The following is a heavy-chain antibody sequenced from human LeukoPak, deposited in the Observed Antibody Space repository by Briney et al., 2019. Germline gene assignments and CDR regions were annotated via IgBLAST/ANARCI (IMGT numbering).Heavy chain of an antibody. CDR2: ISYDGSNK. Sequence: GGSLRLSCAAAGLTFSNYGMHWVRQAPGKGLEWVAVISYDGSNKYYADSVKGRFTISRDNSKNTLYLQMNSLRAEDTAVYYCAKFGAGAHSSGHYDGYYWGQGTLVTVSS. CDR1: GLTFSNYG. D-gene: IGHD3-22*01. CDR3: AKFGAGAHSSGHYDGYY. J-gene: IGHJ4*02. V-gene: IGHV3-30*18.